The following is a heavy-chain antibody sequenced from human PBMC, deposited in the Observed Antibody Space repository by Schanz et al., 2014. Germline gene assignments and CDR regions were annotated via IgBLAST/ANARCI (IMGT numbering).Heavy chain of an antibody. D-gene: IGHD4-17*01. CDR2: IYYSGNT. J-gene: IGHJ3*02. CDR3: ARDRGRGDLPGDI. Sequence: QLQESGSGLMKPSQTLSLTCAVSGGSISSGGYSWNWIRQSPGKGLEWIGYIYYSGNTYYNPSLKSRVTISVDRSKNQFSLRLDSVTAADTAVYYCARDRGRGDLPGDIWGQGTMVTVSS. CDR1: GGSISSGGYS. V-gene: IGHV4-30-2*06.